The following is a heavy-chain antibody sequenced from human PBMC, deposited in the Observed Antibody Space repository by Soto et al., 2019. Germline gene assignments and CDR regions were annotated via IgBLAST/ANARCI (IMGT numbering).Heavy chain of an antibody. Sequence: GGSLRLSCAASGFTFSSYGMHWVRQAPGKGLEWVAVISYDGSNKYYADSVKGRFTISRDNTKNTLYLQMNSLRPEDTAVYYCARAKWLADDAFDIWGHGTMVTVSS. D-gene: IGHD6-19*01. CDR2: ISYDGSNK. J-gene: IGHJ3*02. CDR3: ARAKWLADDAFDI. V-gene: IGHV3-30*03. CDR1: GFTFSSYG.